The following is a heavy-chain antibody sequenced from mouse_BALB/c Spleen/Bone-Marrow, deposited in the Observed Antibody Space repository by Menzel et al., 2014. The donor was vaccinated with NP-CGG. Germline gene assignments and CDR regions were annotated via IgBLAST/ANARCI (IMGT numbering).Heavy chain of an antibody. J-gene: IGHJ3*01. D-gene: IGHD1-1*01. CDR2: INSDGGST. CDR1: EYEFPSHD. V-gene: IGHV5-2*01. CDR3: ARHGDYYGSSLFAY. Sequence: EVMLVESGGGLVQPGESLKLSRESNEYEFPSHDMSWVRKTPEKRLELVAAINSDGGSTYYPDTMERRFIISRDNSKKTLYLQMSSLRSEDTAFYYCARHGDYYGSSLFAYWGQGTLVTVSA.